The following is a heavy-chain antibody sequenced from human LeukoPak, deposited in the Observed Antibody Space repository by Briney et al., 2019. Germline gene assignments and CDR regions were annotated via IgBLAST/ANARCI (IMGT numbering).Heavy chain of an antibody. D-gene: IGHD6-19*01. CDR1: GFTFSSYS. Sequence: GGSLRLSCAASGFTFSSYSMNWVRQAPGKGLEWVSSISSSSSYIYYADSVKGRFTISRDNAKNSLYLQMNSLRAEDTALYYCAKDSSGWYEWSFDLWGRGTLVTVSS. J-gene: IGHJ2*01. CDR2: ISSSSSYI. CDR3: AKDSSGWYEWSFDL. V-gene: IGHV3-21*04.